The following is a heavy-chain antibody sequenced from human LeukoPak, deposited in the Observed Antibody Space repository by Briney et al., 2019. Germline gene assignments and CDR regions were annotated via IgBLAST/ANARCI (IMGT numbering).Heavy chain of an antibody. D-gene: IGHD3-22*01. V-gene: IGHV3-49*04. J-gene: IGHJ4*02. CDR1: GFTFGDYA. Sequence: GGSLRLSCTASGFTFGDYAMSWVRQAPGKGLEWVGFIRSKAYGGTTEYAASVKGRFTISRDDSKSIAYLQMNGLKTEDTAVYYCTRTLYYYDSSGYYAGYRGQGTLVTVSS. CDR3: TRTLYYYDSSGYYAGY. CDR2: IRSKAYGGTT.